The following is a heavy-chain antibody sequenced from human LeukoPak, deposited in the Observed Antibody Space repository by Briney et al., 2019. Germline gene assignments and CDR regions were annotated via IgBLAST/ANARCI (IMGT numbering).Heavy chain of an antibody. J-gene: IGHJ4*02. CDR3: ARHGMLWQRQLEFEY. V-gene: IGHV4-59*08. CDR2: IYYSGST. D-gene: IGHD6-13*01. Sequence: SETLSLTCTVSGGSISSYYWSWIRQPPGKGLEWIGYIYYSGSTNYNPSLKSRVTISVDTSKNQFSLKLSSVTAADTAVYFCARHGMLWQRQLEFEYWGQGTLVTVSS. CDR1: GGSISSYY.